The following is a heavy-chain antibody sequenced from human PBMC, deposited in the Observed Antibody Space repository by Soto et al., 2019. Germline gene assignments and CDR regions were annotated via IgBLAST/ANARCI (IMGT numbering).Heavy chain of an antibody. CDR2: INGNTGHT. J-gene: IGHJ4*02. Sequence: QVQLVQSGAEVREPGASVKVSCKTSGYTFSRYGITWVRQAPGQGLEWMGWINGNTGHTIYAMNLEDRLTISTDTSPSAAYMELRSLKSDDTAVYYCARERKWEPRPLWGQGTLVTVSS. CDR1: GYTFSRYG. CDR3: ARERKWEPRPL. D-gene: IGHD1-26*01. V-gene: IGHV1-18*01.